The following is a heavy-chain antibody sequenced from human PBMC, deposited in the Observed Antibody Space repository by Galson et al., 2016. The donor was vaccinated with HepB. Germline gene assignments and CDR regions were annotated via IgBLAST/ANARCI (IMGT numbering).Heavy chain of an antibody. CDR2: TYHMAKWYF. J-gene: IGHJ4*02. CDR3: LRGWSVRSNFFDF. Sequence: CAISGDSVSSNGPSWYWIRQSPSRGLEWLGRTYHMAKWYFEYKDSLQSRLTINPDTSKDHFSLQLKSVTPEDTAVYFCLRGWSVRSNFFDFWGQGTQVTVSS. D-gene: IGHD6-19*01. CDR1: GDSVSSNGPS. V-gene: IGHV6-1*01.